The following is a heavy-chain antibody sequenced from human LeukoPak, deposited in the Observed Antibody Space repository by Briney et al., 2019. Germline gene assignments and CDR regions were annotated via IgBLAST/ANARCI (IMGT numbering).Heavy chain of an antibody. CDR1: GFTFSNYA. J-gene: IGHJ3*02. V-gene: IGHV3-23*01. CDR3: AKAMYYDSSGYPGPDDAFDI. D-gene: IGHD3-22*01. CDR2: IRGSGGST. Sequence: GGSLRLSCAAPGFTFSNYAMTWVRQAPGKGLEWVSAIRGSGGSTYYADSVKGRLTISRDNSKNTLYLQMNSLRAEDTAVYYCAKAMYYDSSGYPGPDDAFDIWGQGTMVTVSS.